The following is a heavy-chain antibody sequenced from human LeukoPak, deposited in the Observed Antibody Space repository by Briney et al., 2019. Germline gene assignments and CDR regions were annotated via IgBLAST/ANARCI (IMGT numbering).Heavy chain of an antibody. CDR3: ARDINWNDGSDY. D-gene: IGHD1-1*01. V-gene: IGHV1-46*01. J-gene: IGHJ4*02. CDR2: INPSGGTT. CDR1: GYTFTSYY. Sequence: ASVKVSCKASGYTFTSYYMHWVRQAPGQGLEWMGIINPSGGTTSYAQKFQGRVTMTRDMSTSTVYMELSSLRSEDTAVYYCARDINWNDGSDYWGQGTLVTVSS.